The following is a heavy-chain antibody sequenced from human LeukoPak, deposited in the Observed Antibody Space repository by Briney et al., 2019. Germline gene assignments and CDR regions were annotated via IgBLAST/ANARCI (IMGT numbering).Heavy chain of an antibody. D-gene: IGHD5-12*01. J-gene: IGHJ4*02. Sequence: ASVKVSCKASGGTFSSYAISWVRQAPGQGLEWMGGIIPIFGTANYAQKFQGRVTITADESTSTAYMELSSLRSEDTAVYYCAPPRRWLREFDYWGQGTLVTVSS. V-gene: IGHV1-69*13. CDR3: APPRRWLREFDY. CDR1: GGTFSSYA. CDR2: IIPIFGTA.